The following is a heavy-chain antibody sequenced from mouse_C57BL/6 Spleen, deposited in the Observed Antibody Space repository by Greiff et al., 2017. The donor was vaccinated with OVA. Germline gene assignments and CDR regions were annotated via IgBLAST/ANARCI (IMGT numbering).Heavy chain of an antibody. CDR3: ERDGDYDGGGYAMDY. J-gene: IGHJ4*01. V-gene: IGHV5-4*01. Sequence: EVKLVESGGGLVKPGGSLKLSCAASGFTFSSYAMSWVRQTPEKRLEWVATISAGGSYTYYPDNVKGRFTISRDNAKNNLYLQMSQLRSEDTAMYDGERDGDYDGGGYAMDYWGQGTSVTVSS. D-gene: IGHD2-4*01. CDR2: ISAGGSYT. CDR1: GFTFSSYA.